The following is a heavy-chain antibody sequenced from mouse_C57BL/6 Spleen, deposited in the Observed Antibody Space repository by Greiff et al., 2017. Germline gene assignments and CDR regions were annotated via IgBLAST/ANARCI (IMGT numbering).Heavy chain of an antibody. CDR1: GYTFTSYG. J-gene: IGHJ3*01. CDR3: ARSGLRQGFAY. CDR2: IYPRSGST. D-gene: IGHD2-4*01. Sequence: QVQLQQSGAELARPGASVTLSCKASGYTFTSYGISWVKQRTVQGLEWIGAIYPRSGSTYYNKKFKGKATLTADKSSSAAYMELRSLTSEDSAVYFCARSGLRQGFAYWGQGTLVTVSA. V-gene: IGHV1-81*01.